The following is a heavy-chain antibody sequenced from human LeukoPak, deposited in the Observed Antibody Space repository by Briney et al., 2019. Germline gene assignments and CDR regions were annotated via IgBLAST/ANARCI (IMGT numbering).Heavy chain of an antibody. J-gene: IGHJ4*02. CDR1: GGSISGYF. D-gene: IGHD5-24*01. Sequence: PSETLSLTCTVSGGSISGYFWSWIRQPPGQGLEWIGYIFYSGSTNYNSSLKSRVTISVDTSKNQFSLKLTSMTAADTAVYYCARKIRDGYIYFDYWGQGTLVTVSS. CDR2: IFYSGST. V-gene: IGHV4-59*01. CDR3: ARKIRDGYIYFDY.